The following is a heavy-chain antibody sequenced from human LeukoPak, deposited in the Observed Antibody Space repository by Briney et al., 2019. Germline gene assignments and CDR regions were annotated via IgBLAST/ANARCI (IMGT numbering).Heavy chain of an antibody. Sequence: GGSLRLSCVASGFSFSDSVIHWVRQAPGKGLEWVAIISFDGSYTYYADSVNGRFTISRDNSMNTLYLQMNSLRPEDTAVYYCAGEGLSDSRSMRDYFDYWGQGTLATVSS. CDR2: ISFDGSYT. D-gene: IGHD2-21*01. CDR3: AGEGLSDSRSMRDYFDY. CDR1: GFSFSDSV. J-gene: IGHJ4*02. V-gene: IGHV3-30-3*01.